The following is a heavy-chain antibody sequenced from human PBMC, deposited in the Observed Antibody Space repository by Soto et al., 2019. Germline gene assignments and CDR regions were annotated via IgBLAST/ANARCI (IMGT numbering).Heavy chain of an antibody. CDR1: GDSMSPFY. J-gene: IGHJ4*02. Sequence: SETLSLTCTVSGDSMSPFYWSWIRQPPGKGLEWIGYIYHIGTTTYNPSLKSRVTISLDSSKNQFSLKLSSVTAADTAMYYCARLDPTQDRLDYWGQGTLVTVSS. V-gene: IGHV4-59*01. CDR3: ARLDPTQDRLDY. D-gene: IGHD1-1*01. CDR2: IYHIGTT.